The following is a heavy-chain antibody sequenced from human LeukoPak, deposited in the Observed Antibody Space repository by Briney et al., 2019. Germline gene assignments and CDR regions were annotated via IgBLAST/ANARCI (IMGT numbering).Heavy chain of an antibody. Sequence: PGGSLRLSCEASGFTFVGYWVSWVRQAPGKGLEWVANIRQDGGDEHYVDSVKGRFTISRDNAKNSVFLQMNSLRAEDTAVYFCARDKGQHSSSGSRFDYWGQGTLVTVSS. CDR3: ARDKGQHSSSGSRFDY. CDR1: GFTFVGYW. D-gene: IGHD3-22*01. CDR2: IRQDGGDE. V-gene: IGHV3-7*01. J-gene: IGHJ4*02.